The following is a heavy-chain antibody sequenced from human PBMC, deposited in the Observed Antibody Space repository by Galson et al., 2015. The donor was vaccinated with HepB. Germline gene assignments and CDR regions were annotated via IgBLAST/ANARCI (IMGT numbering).Heavy chain of an antibody. CDR2: ISAYNGNT. V-gene: IGHV1-18*01. J-gene: IGHJ4*02. Sequence: SVKVSCKASGYTFTSYGISWVRQAPGQGLEWMGWISAYNGNTNYAQKLQGRVTMTTDTSTSTAYMELRSLRSDDTAAYYCASSDYYDSSGYGLWGQGTLVTVSS. CDR3: ASSDYYDSSGYGL. CDR1: GYTFTSYG. D-gene: IGHD3-22*01.